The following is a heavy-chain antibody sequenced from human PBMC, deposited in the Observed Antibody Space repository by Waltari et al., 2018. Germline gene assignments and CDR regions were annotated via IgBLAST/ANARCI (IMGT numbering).Heavy chain of an antibody. J-gene: IGHJ4*02. D-gene: IGHD1-26*01. CDR1: GFTFSDYY. V-gene: IGHV3-72*01. CDR3: ARAFQYGGTSHFDD. Sequence: EVQLAESGGGLVQPGGSLRLSCAVSGFTFSDYYMDWVRQAPGKGLEWGAGSRNKANSDTTEYAASVKGRFTISRDDSKNSLNLQMNSLETDDTAVYCCARAFQYGGTSHFDDWGQGTLVTVSS. CDR2: SRNKANSDTT.